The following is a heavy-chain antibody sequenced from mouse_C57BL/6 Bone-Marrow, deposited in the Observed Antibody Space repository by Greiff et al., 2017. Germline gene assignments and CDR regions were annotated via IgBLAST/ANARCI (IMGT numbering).Heavy chain of an antibody. J-gene: IGHJ4*01. CDR3: AREVGRNYYAMDY. CDR1: GYTFTSYW. D-gene: IGHD1-1*01. CDR2: IYPSDSET. Sequence: QVQLQQPGAELVRPGSSVKLSCKASGYTFTSYWMDWVKQRPGQGLEWIGNIYPSDSETHYNQKFKDKATLTVDKSSSTAYMQLSSLTSEDSAVYYCAREVGRNYYAMDYWGQGTSVTVSS. V-gene: IGHV1-61*01.